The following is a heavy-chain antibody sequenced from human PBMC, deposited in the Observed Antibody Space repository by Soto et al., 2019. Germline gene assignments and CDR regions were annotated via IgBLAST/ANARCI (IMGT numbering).Heavy chain of an antibody. V-gene: IGHV4-31*03. CDR3: ARGLDEEPGIAVAGTCRYFDY. D-gene: IGHD6-19*01. Sequence: QVQLQESGPGLVKPSQTLSLTCTVSGGSISSGGYYWSWIRQHPGKGLEWIGYIYYSGSTYYNPSLKSRVTISVDTSKNQFSLKLSSVTAADTAVYYCARGLDEEPGIAVAGTCRYFDYWGQGTLVTVSS. CDR1: GGSISSGGYY. CDR2: IYYSGST. J-gene: IGHJ4*02.